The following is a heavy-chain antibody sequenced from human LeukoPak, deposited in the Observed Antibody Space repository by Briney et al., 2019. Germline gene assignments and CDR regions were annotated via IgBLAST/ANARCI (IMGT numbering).Heavy chain of an antibody. CDR3: ASGGISFGRIGPFDY. V-gene: IGHV1-69*13. CDR2: IIPIFGTA. D-gene: IGHD3-16*01. J-gene: IGHJ4*02. CDR1: GGTFNSYA. Sequence: GASVKVSCKASGGTFNSYAISWVRQAPGQGLEWMGGIIPIFGTANYAQKFQGRVTITADESTSTAYMELSSLRSEDTAVYYCASGGISFGRIGPFDYWGQGTLVTVSS.